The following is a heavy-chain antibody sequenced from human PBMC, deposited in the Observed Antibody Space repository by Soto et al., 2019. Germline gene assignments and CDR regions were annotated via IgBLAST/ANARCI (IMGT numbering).Heavy chain of an antibody. D-gene: IGHD3-10*01. CDR2: IYYGGST. J-gene: IGHJ4*02. V-gene: IGHV4-39*01. CDR1: GVSISSSSYC. CDR3: ASLYYYGSGSPIFDY. Sequence: SETLSLTCTVSGVSISSSSYCWGWIRQPPGKGLEWIGSIYYGGSTYYNPSLKSRVTISVDTSKNQFSLKLSSVTAADTAVYYCASLYYYGSGSPIFDYWGQGTLVTVSS.